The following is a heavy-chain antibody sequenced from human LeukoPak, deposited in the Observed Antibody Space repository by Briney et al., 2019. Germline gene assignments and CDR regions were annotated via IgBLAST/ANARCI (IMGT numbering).Heavy chain of an antibody. V-gene: IGHV1-69*04. D-gene: IGHD6-19*01. J-gene: IGHJ4*02. Sequence: SVKVSCKASGGTFSSYAISWVRQAPGQGLEWMGRIIPIFGIANYAQKFQGRVTITADKSTSTAYMELSSLRSEDTAVYYCARLDSSGWYYFDYWGQGTLVTGSS. CDR3: ARLDSSGWYYFDY. CDR1: GGTFSSYA. CDR2: IIPIFGIA.